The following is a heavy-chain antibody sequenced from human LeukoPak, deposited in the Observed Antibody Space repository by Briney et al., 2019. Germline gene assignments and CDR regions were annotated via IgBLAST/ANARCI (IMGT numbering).Heavy chain of an antibody. CDR1: GGSFSGYY. V-gene: IGHV4-34*01. CDR3: ARGPSWGSFYYYYYYMDV. CDR2: INHSGST. D-gene: IGHD3-16*01. Sequence: SETLSLTCAVYGGSFSGYYWSWIRQPPGKGLEWIGEINHSGSTNYNPSLKSRVTVSVDTSKNQFSLKLSSVTAADTAVYYCARGPSWGSFYYYYYYMDVWGKGTTVTVSS. J-gene: IGHJ6*03.